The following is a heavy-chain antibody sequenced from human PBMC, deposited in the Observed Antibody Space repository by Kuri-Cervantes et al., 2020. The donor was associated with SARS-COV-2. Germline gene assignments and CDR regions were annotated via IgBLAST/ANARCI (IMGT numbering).Heavy chain of an antibody. CDR2: INSDGSVT. CDR3: ARVETSHYSSYYMDV. V-gene: IGHV3-74*01. J-gene: IGHJ6*03. Sequence: GGSLRLSCAASGFAFSSYRMLWVRQAPGKGLVWVSRINSDGSVTSYPDSVEGRFAISRDNAKNTLSLQMNSLSAEDTAVYFCARVETSHYSSYYMDVWGKGTTVTVSS. CDR1: GFAFSSYR.